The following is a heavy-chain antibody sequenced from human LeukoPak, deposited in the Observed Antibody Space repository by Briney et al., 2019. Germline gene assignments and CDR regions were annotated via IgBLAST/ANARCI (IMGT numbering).Heavy chain of an antibody. CDR2: ITDSGDAT. D-gene: IGHD6-19*01. J-gene: IGHJ4*02. Sequence: GGSLRLSCVASGFTFSTYGTSWVRQAPGKGLEWVSSITDSGDATYYADSVKGRFTISRDNSRNTLFLQMNSLRAEDTAIYYCARDPRPRCKGGWYYFDYWGQGTLVTVSS. V-gene: IGHV3-23*01. CDR1: GFTFSTYG. CDR3: ARDPRPRCKGGWYYFDY.